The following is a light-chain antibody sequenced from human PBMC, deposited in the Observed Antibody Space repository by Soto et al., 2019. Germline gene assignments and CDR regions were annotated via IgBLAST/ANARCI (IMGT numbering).Light chain of an antibody. J-gene: IGKJ1*01. CDR2: GAS. CDR1: QSVSRN. V-gene: IGKV3-15*01. Sequence: EIVMTQSPATLSVSPGERATLSCRASQSVSRNLAWYQQKPGQAPRLLIDGASTRATAIPARFSGSGSGTEFTLTINSLQSEDFAVYYCQQYNNWPRTFGQGTKVDNK. CDR3: QQYNNWPRT.